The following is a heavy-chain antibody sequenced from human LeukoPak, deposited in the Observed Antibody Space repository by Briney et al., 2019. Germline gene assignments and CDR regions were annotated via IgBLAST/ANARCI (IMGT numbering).Heavy chain of an antibody. CDR2: INPNSGGT. CDR3: ARADISVGATGRY. Sequence: ASVKVSCKASGYTFTGYYMHWLRQAPGQGLEWMGWINPNSGGTNYAQKFQGRVTMTRDTSISTAYMELSRLRSDDTAVYYCARADISVGATGRYWGQGTLVTVSS. V-gene: IGHV1-2*02. D-gene: IGHD1-26*01. CDR1: GYTFTGYY. J-gene: IGHJ4*02.